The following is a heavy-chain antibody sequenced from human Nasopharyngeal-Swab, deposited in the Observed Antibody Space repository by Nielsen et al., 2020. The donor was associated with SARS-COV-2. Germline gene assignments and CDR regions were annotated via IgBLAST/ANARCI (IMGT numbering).Heavy chain of an antibody. CDR2: IKEDGSEK. CDR3: ARENSGWNDY. Sequence: GESLKIPCGASGFTFSSYRMNWVRQAPGKGLEWVANIKEDGSEKYYVDSLKGRFTISRDNARNSLYLQMNSLSAEDTAVYYCARENSGWNDYWGQGTLVTVSS. D-gene: IGHD6-19*01. J-gene: IGHJ4*02. V-gene: IGHV3-7*01. CDR1: GFTFSSYR.